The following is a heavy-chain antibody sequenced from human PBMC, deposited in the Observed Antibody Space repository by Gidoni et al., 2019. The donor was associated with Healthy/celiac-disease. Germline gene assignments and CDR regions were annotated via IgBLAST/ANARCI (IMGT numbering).Heavy chain of an antibody. J-gene: IGHJ4*02. CDR2: ISYDGSNK. Sequence: QVQLVESGGGVVQPGRSLRLSCAASGFPFSSYGMHWVRQAPGKGLEWVAVISYDGSNKYYADSVKGRFTISRDNSKNTLYLQMNSLRAEDTAVYYCARARGGSWELLDYWGQGTLVTVSS. V-gene: IGHV3-30*03. CDR1: GFPFSSYG. CDR3: ARARGGSWELLDY. D-gene: IGHD1-26*01.